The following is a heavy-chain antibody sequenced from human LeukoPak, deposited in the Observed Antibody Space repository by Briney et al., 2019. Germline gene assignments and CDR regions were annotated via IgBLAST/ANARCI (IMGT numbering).Heavy chain of an antibody. Sequence: GGSLRLSCAVSGFTSSGDWMHWVRQAPGKGLVWVSRSKNDGSSTSYADSVKGRFTISRDNAKNTLYLQMNSLRAEDTAVYYCARELPRIGGQTDASDIRGQGTMVTVS. V-gene: IGHV3-74*01. D-gene: IGHD3-16*01. CDR1: GFTSSGDW. CDR3: ARELPRIGGQTDASDI. J-gene: IGHJ3*02. CDR2: SKNDGSST.